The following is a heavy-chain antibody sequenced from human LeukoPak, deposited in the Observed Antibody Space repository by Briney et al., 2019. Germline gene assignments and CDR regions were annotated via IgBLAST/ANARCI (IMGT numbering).Heavy chain of an antibody. J-gene: IGHJ4*02. Sequence: SETLSLTCTVSGGSISSSSYYWGWIRQPPGKGLEWIGSIYYSGSTYYNPSLKSRVTISVDTSKNQFSLQLNSVTPEDTAVYYCARDRGAFTWNSRFDYWGQGTLVTVSS. CDR1: GGSISSSSYY. CDR3: ARDRGAFTWNSRFDY. D-gene: IGHD1-7*01. CDR2: IYYSGST. V-gene: IGHV4-39*07.